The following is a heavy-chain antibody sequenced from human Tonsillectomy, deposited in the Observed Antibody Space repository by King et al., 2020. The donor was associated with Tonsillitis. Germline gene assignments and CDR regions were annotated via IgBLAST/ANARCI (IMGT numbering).Heavy chain of an antibody. CDR1: GYTFTGYY. CDR2: INPNSGGT. J-gene: IGHJ3*02. D-gene: IGHD6-13*01. Sequence: QLVQSGAEVKKPGASVKVSCKASGYTFTGYYMHWVRQAPGQGLEWVGWINPNSGGTNYAQKVQGRVTMTRDTSISTAYMELSRLRPDVTAVYYCAREPYSSSWDDAFDIWGQGTMVTVSS. CDR3: AREPYSSSWDDAFDI. V-gene: IGHV1-2*02.